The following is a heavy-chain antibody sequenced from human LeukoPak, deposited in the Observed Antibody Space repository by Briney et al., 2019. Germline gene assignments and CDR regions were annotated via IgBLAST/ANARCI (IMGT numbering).Heavy chain of an antibody. J-gene: IGHJ6*02. CDR1: GFKFNSYA. CDR2: ISYDGSNK. Sequence: GGSLRLSCIASGFKFNSYAIHWVRQAPGKGLQWVTVISYDGSNKYYADSVKGRFTISRDNSKNTVYLQMNSLRAEDTAVYRCAQGGSEIYYFYHGMDVWGRGTTVTVSS. D-gene: IGHD3-10*01. CDR3: AQGGSEIYYFYHGMDV. V-gene: IGHV3-30*18.